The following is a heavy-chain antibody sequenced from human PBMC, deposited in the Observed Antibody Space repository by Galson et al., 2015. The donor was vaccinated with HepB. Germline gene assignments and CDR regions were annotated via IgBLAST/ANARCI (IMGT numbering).Heavy chain of an antibody. CDR2: LTESGSGT. V-gene: IGHV3-23*01. J-gene: IGHJ4*02. D-gene: IGHD3-10*01. Sequence: SWVRQAPGKGLEWVSALTESGSGTYYVDSAKGRFTISRDNSKETLYLLMNNLRAEDTALYFCAKDSGDDDGGYPDSWGQGTLVTVSS. CDR3: AKDSGDDDGGYPDS.